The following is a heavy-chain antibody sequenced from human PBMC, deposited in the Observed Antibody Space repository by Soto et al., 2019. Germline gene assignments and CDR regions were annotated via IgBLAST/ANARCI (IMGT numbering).Heavy chain of an antibody. CDR1: GFTFSSYW. CDR3: ARVAYVDESFDY. V-gene: IGHV3-7*01. Sequence: EVHLVESGGGLVQPGGSLRLSCAASGFTFSSYWMTWVRQAPGKGLEWVANTNPDGSEKNYVGSVKGRFTISRDNAKNSLFLQMDSLRAEDTAVYYCARVAYVDESFDYWGQGTLVTVSS. D-gene: IGHD2-21*01. J-gene: IGHJ4*02. CDR2: TNPDGSEK.